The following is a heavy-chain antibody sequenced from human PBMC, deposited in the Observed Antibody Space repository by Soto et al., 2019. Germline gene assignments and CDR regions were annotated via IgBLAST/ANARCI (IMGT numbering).Heavy chain of an antibody. D-gene: IGHD3-3*01. Sequence: SETLSLTCTVSGGSISSGGYYWSWIRQHPGKGLEWIGYIYYSGSTYYNPSLKSRVTISVDTSKNQFSLKLSSVTAADTAVYYCARAETEGYDFWSGHPPLFDPWGQGTLVTVSS. J-gene: IGHJ5*02. CDR1: GGSISSGGYY. CDR3: ARAETEGYDFWSGHPPLFDP. V-gene: IGHV4-31*02. CDR2: IYYSGST.